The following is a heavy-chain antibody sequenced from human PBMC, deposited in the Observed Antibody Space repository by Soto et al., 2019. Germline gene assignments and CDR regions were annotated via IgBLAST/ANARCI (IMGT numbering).Heavy chain of an antibody. Sequence: QVQLVESGGGVVQPGRSLRLSCAASGFTFSSYSMHWFRQAPGKGLEWVAAMSYDGNSKYFADSVKGRFTISRDNSKNTLSLQMNSLGTEDSAVYYCARGRTVRDHDDFDCWGQGTLVTVSS. CDR2: MSYDGNSK. D-gene: IGHD2-21*01. CDR3: ARGRTVRDHDDFDC. CDR1: GFTFSSYS. J-gene: IGHJ4*02. V-gene: IGHV3-30-3*01.